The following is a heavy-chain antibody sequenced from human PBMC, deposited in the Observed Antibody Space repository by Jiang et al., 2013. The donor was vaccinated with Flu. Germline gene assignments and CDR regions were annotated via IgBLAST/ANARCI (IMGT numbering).Heavy chain of an antibody. CDR2: TYYRSKWYN. J-gene: IGHJ5*02. V-gene: IGHV6-1*01. CDR3: ARDYPQVRLHLGELSSYNWFDP. Sequence: TYYRSKWYNDYAVSVKSRITINPDTSKNQFSLQLNSVTPEDTAVYYCARDYPQVRLHLGELSSYNWFDPWGQGTLVTVSS. D-gene: IGHD3-16*02.